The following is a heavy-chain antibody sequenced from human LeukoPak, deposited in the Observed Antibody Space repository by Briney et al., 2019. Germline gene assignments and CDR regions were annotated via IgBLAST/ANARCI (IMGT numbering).Heavy chain of an antibody. CDR1: GFTFSSYA. D-gene: IGHD6-13*01. CDR3: ATGSEYSSSWYYFDY. J-gene: IGHJ4*02. CDR2: ISSGSGTT. Sequence: GGSLRLSCAASGFTFSSYAMSWVRQAPGKGLEWVSGISSGSGTTYYADSVKGWFTISRDNSKNTLYLQMNSLRAEDTAVYYCATGSEYSSSWYYFDYWGQGTLVTVSS. V-gene: IGHV3-23*01.